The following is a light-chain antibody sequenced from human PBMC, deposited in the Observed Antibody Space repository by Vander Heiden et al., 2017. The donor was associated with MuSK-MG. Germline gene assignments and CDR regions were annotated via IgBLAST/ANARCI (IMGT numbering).Light chain of an antibody. Sequence: SYVLTQPPSVSVAPGQTASITCGGNNIGSKSVHWYQQKPGQAPGLVVFDDTDRPSGIPERFSGSNSGNTATLTISRVEAGDEADYYCQVWDGSRDHPVFGGGAKLTVL. CDR3: QVWDGSRDHPV. CDR2: DDT. CDR1: NIGSKS. J-gene: IGLJ3*02. V-gene: IGLV3-21*02.